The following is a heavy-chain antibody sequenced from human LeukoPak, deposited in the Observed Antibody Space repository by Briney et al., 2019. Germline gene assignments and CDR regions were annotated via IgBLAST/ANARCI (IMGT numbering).Heavy chain of an antibody. CDR3: ARVDYDVSTGYQNYFEF. CDR1: GFTFSSYS. Sequence: GGSLRLSCAASGFTFSSYSMNWVRQAPGKGLEWVSSISSSSAYINYADSVKGRFTISRDNAKNSLYLQMNSLRAENTAVYYCARVDYDVSTGYQNYFEFWGQGTLVTVSS. J-gene: IGHJ4*02. CDR2: ISSSSAYI. D-gene: IGHD3-9*01. V-gene: IGHV3-21*01.